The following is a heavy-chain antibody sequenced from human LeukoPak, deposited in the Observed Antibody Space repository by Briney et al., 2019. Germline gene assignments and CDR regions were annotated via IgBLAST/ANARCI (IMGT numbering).Heavy chain of an antibody. J-gene: IGHJ4*02. CDR2: IIPILGIA. D-gene: IGHD4-17*01. Sequence: GASVKVSCKASGGTFSSYAISWVRQAPGQGLEWMGRIIPILGIANYAQKFQGRVTITADKSTSTAYMELSSLRSEDTAVYYCASHYGDYRSDYWGQGTLVTVSS. CDR1: GGTFSSYA. CDR3: ASHYGDYRSDY. V-gene: IGHV1-69*04.